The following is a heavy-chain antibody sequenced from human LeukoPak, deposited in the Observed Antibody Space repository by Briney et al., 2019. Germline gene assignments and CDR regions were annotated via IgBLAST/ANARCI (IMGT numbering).Heavy chain of an antibody. CDR3: ARVRVRGVNDY. V-gene: IGHV4-34*01. CDR1: GGSFSGYY. D-gene: IGHD3-10*01. J-gene: IGHJ4*02. CDR2: INHSGST. Sequence: SETLSLTCAVYGGSFSGYYWSWIRQPPGKGREWIGEINHSGSTNYNPSLKSRVTISVDTSKNQFSLKLSSVTAADTAVYYCARVRVRGVNDYWGQGTLVTVSS.